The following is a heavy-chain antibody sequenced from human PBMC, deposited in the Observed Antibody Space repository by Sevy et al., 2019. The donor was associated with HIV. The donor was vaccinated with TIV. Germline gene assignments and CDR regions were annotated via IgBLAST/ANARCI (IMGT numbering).Heavy chain of an antibody. CDR2: SWYEGINK. D-gene: IGHD3-10*01. CDR1: GFAFSTYG. Sequence: GGSLRLSCTASGFAFSTYGMHWVRQAPGKGLEWVAISWYEGINKEYAEPVKGRFTISRDNSKNTLYLQMNSLRVDDTAVYYCARERRSSGIDYWGQRTLVTFSS. CDR3: ARERRSSGIDY. J-gene: IGHJ4*01. V-gene: IGHV3-33*01.